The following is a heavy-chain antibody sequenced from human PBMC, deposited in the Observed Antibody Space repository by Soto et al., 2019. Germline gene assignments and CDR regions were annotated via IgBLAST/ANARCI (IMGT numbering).Heavy chain of an antibody. CDR2: INPRGGST. CDR3: AREAIGGTSTNPNFDY. V-gene: IGHV1-46*01. CDR1: GYTFTSHY. D-gene: IGHD2-2*01. Sequence: QVQVVQSGAEVKKPGASVKVSCKTSGYTFTSHYMYWVRQAPGQGLEWMGIINPRGGSTSNAQKFQGRLTMARDTSTSTVFKELSGLRSDDTAVYYCAREAIGGTSTNPNFDYWGQGTLVTVSS. J-gene: IGHJ4*02.